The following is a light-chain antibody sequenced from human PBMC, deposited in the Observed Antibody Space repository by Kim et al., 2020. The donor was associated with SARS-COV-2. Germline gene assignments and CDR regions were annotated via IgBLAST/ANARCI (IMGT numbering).Light chain of an antibody. J-gene: IGLJ3*02. V-gene: IGLV3-1*01. CDR2: QDS. Sequence: VPVSPGQTASIPCSGDKLGDKYACWYQQKPGQSPVLVIYQDSKRPSGIPERFSGSNSGNTATLTISGTQAMDEADYYCQAWDSWVFGGGTQLTVL. CDR1: KLGDKY. CDR3: QAWDSWV.